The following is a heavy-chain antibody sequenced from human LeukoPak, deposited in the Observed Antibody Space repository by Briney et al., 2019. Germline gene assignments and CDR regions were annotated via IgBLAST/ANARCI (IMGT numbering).Heavy chain of an antibody. Sequence: GGSLRLSCAAPGFMFHDYAIHWVRQAPGKGLEWISIIYSGGSTYYADSVKGRFTIFRDNSKKTLYLQMNSLRAEDTAVYYCARDRSGSCCDYWGEGTLVTVSS. V-gene: IGHV3-53*01. D-gene: IGHD3-10*01. CDR2: IYSGGST. CDR3: ARDRSGSCCDY. J-gene: IGHJ4*02. CDR1: GFMFHDYA.